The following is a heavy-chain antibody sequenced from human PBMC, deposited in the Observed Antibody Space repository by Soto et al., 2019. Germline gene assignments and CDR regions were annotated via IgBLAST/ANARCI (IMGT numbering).Heavy chain of an antibody. V-gene: IGHV3-48*01. D-gene: IGHD3-16*01. Sequence: GGSLRLSCAASGFTFSTYSMNWVRQAPGKGLEWVSSISSSSTIYYADSVKGRFTISRDNVQNSLYLQMHSLRAEDTAVYYCAREVRGSQRLFDSWGQGTLVTVSS. CDR3: AREVRGSQRLFDS. J-gene: IGHJ4*02. CDR2: ISSSSTI. CDR1: GFTFSTYS.